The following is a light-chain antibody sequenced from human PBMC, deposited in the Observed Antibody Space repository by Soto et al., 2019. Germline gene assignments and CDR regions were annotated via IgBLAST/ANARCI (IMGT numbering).Light chain of an antibody. CDR3: QQYNNWPPGAT. CDR1: QSFPSN. V-gene: IGKV3-15*01. CDR2: FAS. Sequence: EFVLTQSPGTLSLSPGERATLSWRASQSFPSNYFAWYQQKPGPAPRLIISFASARATGIPARFSFTGSGYEIALTISNLQSEDFAVYYCQQYNNWPPGATFGPGTKVDIK. J-gene: IGKJ3*01.